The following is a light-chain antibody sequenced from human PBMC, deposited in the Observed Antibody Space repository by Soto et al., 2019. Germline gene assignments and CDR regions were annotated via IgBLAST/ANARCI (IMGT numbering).Light chain of an antibody. Sequence: DIQMTQSPSSLSASVGDRVTITCRASQSITNYLNWYQQKPGKAPKLLIYAASSLQSGVPSRFSGSGSGTDFTLTISSLQPEDFETYYCQQSYSNPITFGQGTRLEIK. CDR3: QQSYSNPIT. CDR1: QSITNY. J-gene: IGKJ5*01. V-gene: IGKV1-39*01. CDR2: AAS.